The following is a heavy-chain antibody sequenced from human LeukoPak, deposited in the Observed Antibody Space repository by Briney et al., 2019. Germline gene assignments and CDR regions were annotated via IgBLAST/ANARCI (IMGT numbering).Heavy chain of an antibody. Sequence: PSETLSLTCTVSGGSISSGDYYWSWIRQPPGKGLEWIGYIYYSGSTYYNPSLKSRVTISVDTSKNQFSLKLSSVTAADTAVYYCARGVVVPAAMGGDWFDPWGQGTLVTVSS. CDR1: GGSISSGDYY. CDR3: ARGVVVPAAMGGDWFDP. V-gene: IGHV4-30-4*08. J-gene: IGHJ5*02. D-gene: IGHD2-2*01. CDR2: IYYSGST.